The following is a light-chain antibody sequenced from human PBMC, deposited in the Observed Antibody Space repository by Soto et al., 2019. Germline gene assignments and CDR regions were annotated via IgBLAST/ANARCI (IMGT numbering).Light chain of an antibody. V-gene: IGLV2-11*01. Sequence: QSPLTQPRSVSGAPGQSVTISCTGTSSDVGDYDYVSWYQHRPGEAPKFMIYDVSERPSGVPDRFSGSKSGNTASLTISGLRAEDEAHYYCCSYAGTYTWVLGGGTKLTV. J-gene: IGLJ3*02. CDR1: SSDVGDYDY. CDR3: CSYAGTYTWV. CDR2: DVS.